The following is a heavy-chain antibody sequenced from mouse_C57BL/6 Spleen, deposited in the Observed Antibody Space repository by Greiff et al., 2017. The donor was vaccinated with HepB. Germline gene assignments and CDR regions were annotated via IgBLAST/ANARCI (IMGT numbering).Heavy chain of an antibody. V-gene: IGHV2-5*01. CDR3: AKIAYYDYVYAMDY. J-gene: IGHJ4*01. Sequence: VHLVESGPGLVQPSQSLSITCTVSGFSLTSYGVHWVRQSPGKGLEWLGVIWRGGSTDYNAAFMSRLSITKDNSKSQVFFKMNSLQADDTAIYYCAKIAYYDYVYAMDYWGQGTSVTVSS. CDR1: GFSLTSYG. CDR2: IWRGGST. D-gene: IGHD2-4*01.